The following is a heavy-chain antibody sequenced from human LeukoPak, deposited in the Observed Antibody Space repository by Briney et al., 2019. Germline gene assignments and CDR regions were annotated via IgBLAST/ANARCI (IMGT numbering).Heavy chain of an antibody. V-gene: IGHV3-23*01. J-gene: IGHJ4*02. Sequence: GGSLRLSCAASGFTFSSYAMSWVRQAPGKGLERVSAISGSGSTYYADSVKGRFTISRDNSKNTLYLQMNSLRAEDTAVYYCARRLEPLDYWGQGTLVTVSS. CDR2: ISGSGST. CDR3: ARRLEPLDY. CDR1: GFTFSSYA. D-gene: IGHD1-1*01.